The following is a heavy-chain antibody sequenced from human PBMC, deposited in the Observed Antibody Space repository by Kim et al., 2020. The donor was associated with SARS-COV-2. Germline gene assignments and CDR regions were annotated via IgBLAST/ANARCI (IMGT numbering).Heavy chain of an antibody. D-gene: IGHD4-17*01. CDR2: IKEDGSEK. CDR1: GFSFSTYW. J-gene: IGHJ3*01. Sequence: GGSLRLSCAASGFSFSTYWMTWVRQTPGKGLEWVANIKEDGSEKYYVDSVKGRFTISRDNAKNSLYLQMNSLRAEDTAVYYCARGLTRASFWGQGTMVTV. V-gene: IGHV3-7*01. CDR3: ARGLTRASF.